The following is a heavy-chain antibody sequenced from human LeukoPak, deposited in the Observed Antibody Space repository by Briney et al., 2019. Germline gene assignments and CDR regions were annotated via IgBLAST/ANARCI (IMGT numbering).Heavy chain of an antibody. J-gene: IGHJ4*02. D-gene: IGHD3-22*01. V-gene: IGHV1-18*01. CDR3: ARPQADSSGYDFDY. Sequence: ASVKVSCKASGYTFTSYGISWVRQAPGQGLEWMGWISAYNGNTNYAQKLQGRVNMTTYTSTSKAYMELRSLRSDDTAVYYCARPQADSSGYDFDYWGQGTLVTVSS. CDR2: ISAYNGNT. CDR1: GYTFTSYG.